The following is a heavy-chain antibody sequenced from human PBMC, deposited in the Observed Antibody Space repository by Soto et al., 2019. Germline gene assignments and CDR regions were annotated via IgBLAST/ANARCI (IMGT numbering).Heavy chain of an antibody. Sequence: GGSLRLSCAASGFTFSSYAMSWVRQAPGKGLEWVSAISGSGGSTYYADSVKGRFTISRDNSKNTLYLQMNSLRAEDTAVYYCAKDLETFGSSWSYNWFDPWGQGTPVTVSS. CDR1: GFTFSSYA. V-gene: IGHV3-23*01. J-gene: IGHJ5*02. CDR3: AKDLETFGSSWSYNWFDP. CDR2: ISGSGGST. D-gene: IGHD6-13*01.